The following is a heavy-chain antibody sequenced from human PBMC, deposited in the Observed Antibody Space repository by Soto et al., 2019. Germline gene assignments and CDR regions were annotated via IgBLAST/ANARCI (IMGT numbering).Heavy chain of an antibody. CDR2: IDPSDSYT. D-gene: IGHD3-22*01. CDR3: ARHVSYYYDSSGYYNDAFDI. Sequence: GESLKISCKGSGYSFTSYWIGWVRQMPGKGLEWMGRIDPSDSYTNYSPSFQGHVTISADKSISTAYLQWSSLKASDTAMYYCARHVSYYYDSSGYYNDAFDIWGQGTMVTVSS. V-gene: IGHV5-10-1*01. J-gene: IGHJ3*02. CDR1: GYSFTSYW.